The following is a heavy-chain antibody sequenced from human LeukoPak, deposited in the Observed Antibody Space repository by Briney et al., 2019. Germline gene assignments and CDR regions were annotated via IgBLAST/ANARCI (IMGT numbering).Heavy chain of an antibody. J-gene: IGHJ6*03. CDR1: GGSVGSYY. D-gene: IGHD3-10*01. Sequence: SETLSLTCTVSGGSVGSYYWSWIRQTPEKGLEWIGEINHSGSTNYNPSLKSRVTISVDTSKNQFSLKLSSVTAADTAVYYCARGRPFYYGSGSYPSLSYYYYYYYMDVWGKGTTVTMSS. CDR2: INHSGST. V-gene: IGHV4-34*01. CDR3: ARGRPFYYGSGSYPSLSYYYYYYYMDV.